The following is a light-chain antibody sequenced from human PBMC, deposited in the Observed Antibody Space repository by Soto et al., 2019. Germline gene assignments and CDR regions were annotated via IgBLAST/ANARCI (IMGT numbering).Light chain of an antibody. V-gene: IGLV1-47*01. J-gene: IGLJ2*01. CDR2: RNN. CDR3: AAWDDSLSGVV. Sequence: QSVLTQPPSASGTPGQRVTISCSGSSSNIGSNYVYWYQQLPGTAPKLLIYRNNQRPSGVPDRFSGSKSGTSASLAISGPRSEDEADYYCAAWDDSLSGVVFGGGTQLTVL. CDR1: SSNIGSNY.